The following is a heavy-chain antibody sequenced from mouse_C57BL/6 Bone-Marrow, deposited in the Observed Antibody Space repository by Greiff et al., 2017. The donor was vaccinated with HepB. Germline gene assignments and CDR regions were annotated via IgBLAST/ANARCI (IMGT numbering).Heavy chain of an antibody. D-gene: IGHD3-3*01. Sequence: EVQLQQSGAELVRPGASVKLSCTASGFNIKDDYMHWVKQRPEQGLEWIGWIDPENGDTEYASKFQGKATITADTSSNTAYLQLSSLTSEDTAVYYCTRGGRKAYWGQGTLVTVSA. CDR2: IDPENGDT. CDR3: TRGGRKAY. V-gene: IGHV14-4*01. CDR1: GFNIKDDY. J-gene: IGHJ3*01.